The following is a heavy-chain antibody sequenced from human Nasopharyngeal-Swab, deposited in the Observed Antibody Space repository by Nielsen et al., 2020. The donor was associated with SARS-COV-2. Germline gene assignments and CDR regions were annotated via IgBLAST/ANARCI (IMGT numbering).Heavy chain of an antibody. Sequence: SETLSLTCTVSGGSISSYYWSWIRQPPGKGLEWIGYIYYSGSTNYNPSLKSRVTISVDTSKTQFSLKPSSVTAADTAVYYCARAGVGGAFDIWGQGTMVTVSS. D-gene: IGHD3-16*01. CDR2: IYYSGST. CDR1: GGSISSYY. CDR3: ARAGVGGAFDI. J-gene: IGHJ3*02. V-gene: IGHV4-59*01.